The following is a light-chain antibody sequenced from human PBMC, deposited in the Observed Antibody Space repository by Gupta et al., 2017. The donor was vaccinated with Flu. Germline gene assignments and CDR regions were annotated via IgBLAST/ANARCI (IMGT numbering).Light chain of an antibody. Sequence: SQSVLYSSNNKNYLAWYQQKPGQPPKLLIYWASTRESGVPDRFSGSGSGTDFTLTISSLQAEDVAVYYCQQYYSTLLTFGGGTKVEIK. CDR2: WAS. CDR3: QQYYSTLLT. J-gene: IGKJ4*01. CDR1: QSVLYSSNNKNY. V-gene: IGKV4-1*01.